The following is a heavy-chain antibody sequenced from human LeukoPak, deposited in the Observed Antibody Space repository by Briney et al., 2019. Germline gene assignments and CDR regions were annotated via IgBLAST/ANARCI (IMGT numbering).Heavy chain of an antibody. D-gene: IGHD5-18*01. V-gene: IGHV3-9*01. CDR3: AKGYRKYSYGPALDY. CDR1: GLTFDDYA. J-gene: IGHJ4*01. CDR2: IRWNSGSI. Sequence: GRSLRLSCAASGLTFDDYAMHWVRQAPGKGLEWVSGIRWNSGSIGYAASVKGRFTISRDNAKNSLYLHMNSLRAEDTALYYCAKGYRKYSYGPALDYWGQGTLVIVSS.